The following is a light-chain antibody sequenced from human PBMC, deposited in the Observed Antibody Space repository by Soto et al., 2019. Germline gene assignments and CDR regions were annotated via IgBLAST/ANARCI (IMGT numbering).Light chain of an antibody. J-gene: IGKJ5*01. CDR3: QQSYSTPIT. Sequence: DIEVTQCPSSLSSSVEGRVTITCRASQSISRNLNWYQQKPGKAPKLLIYAASSLQSGVPSRFSGSGSGTDFTLTISSLQPEDFATYYCQQSYSTPITFGQGTRLEIK. CDR1: QSISRN. CDR2: AAS. V-gene: IGKV1-39*01.